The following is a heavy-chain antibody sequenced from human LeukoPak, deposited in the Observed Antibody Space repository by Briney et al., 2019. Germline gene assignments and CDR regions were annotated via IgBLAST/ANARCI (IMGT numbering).Heavy chain of an antibody. D-gene: IGHD6-19*01. CDR2: TSSLSGTI. CDR1: GFTFSSYS. V-gene: IGHV3-48*01. CDR3: AKPSYNSGWFIVS. Sequence: PGGSLRLSCAASGFTFSSYSMNWVRQAPGEGLEWVSYTSSLSGTIYYADSVQGRFTISRDNSKNTLYLHMNSLRAEDTAVYSCAKPSYNSGWFIVSWGQGTLVTVSS. J-gene: IGHJ5*02.